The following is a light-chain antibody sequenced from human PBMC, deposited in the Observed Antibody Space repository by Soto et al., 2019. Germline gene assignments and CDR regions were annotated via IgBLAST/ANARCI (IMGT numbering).Light chain of an antibody. V-gene: IGLV2-14*01. CDR1: RSNIGTYDY. CDR2: EVS. CDR3: SSYTRSSTLVV. J-gene: IGLJ3*02. Sequence: QSALTQPASVSGSPGQSITISCTGTRSNIGTYDYVSWYQQHPGKAPKLMIYEVSNRPSGVSNRFSGSKSGNTASLTISGLQAEDEADYYCSSYTRSSTLVVFGGGTKLTVL.